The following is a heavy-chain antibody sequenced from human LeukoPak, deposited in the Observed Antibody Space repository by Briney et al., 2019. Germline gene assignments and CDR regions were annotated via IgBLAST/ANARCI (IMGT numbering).Heavy chain of an antibody. CDR1: GYTFTSYY. V-gene: IGHV1-46*01. J-gene: IGHJ3*02. D-gene: IGHD3-16*01. CDR2: INPSGGST. CDR3: ARPLAPVMLNAFDI. Sequence: ASMKVSCKASGYTFTSYYMHWVRQAPGQGFEWMGIINPSGGSTSYAQKFQGRVTVTRDTSTSTVYMDLRSLRSEDTAVYYCARPLAPVMLNAFDIWGQGTMITVSS.